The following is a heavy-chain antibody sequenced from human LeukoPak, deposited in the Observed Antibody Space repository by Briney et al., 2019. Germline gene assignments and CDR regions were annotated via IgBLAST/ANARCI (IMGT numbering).Heavy chain of an antibody. CDR3: AKDDINYDILTGYPDY. J-gene: IGHJ4*02. V-gene: IGHV3-30*02. CDR2: IRYDGSNK. CDR1: GFIFSSYG. Sequence: GGSLRLSCAASGFIFSSYGMHWVRQAPGKGLEWVAFIRYDGSNKYYADSVKGRFTISRDNSKNTLYLQMNSLRAEDTAVYYCAKDDINYDILTGYPDYWGQGTLVTVSS. D-gene: IGHD3-9*01.